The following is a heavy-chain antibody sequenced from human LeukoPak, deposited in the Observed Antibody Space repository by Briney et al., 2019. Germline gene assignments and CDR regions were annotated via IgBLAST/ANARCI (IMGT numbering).Heavy chain of an antibody. D-gene: IGHD2-21*02. J-gene: IGHJ4*02. Sequence: PGGSLRLSCAASGFTVSSNYMSWVRQAPGKGLEWVSVIYSAGNTYYADSVKGRFTISRDNSKNTLCLQMNSLRAEDTAVYYCARSGDDYLLFDDWGQGTLVTVSS. V-gene: IGHV3-66*01. CDR3: ARSGDDYLLFDD. CDR1: GFTVSSNY. CDR2: IYSAGNT.